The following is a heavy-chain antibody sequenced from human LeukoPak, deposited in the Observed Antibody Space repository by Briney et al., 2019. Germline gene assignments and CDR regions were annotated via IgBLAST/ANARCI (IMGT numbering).Heavy chain of an antibody. Sequence: GGSLRPSCAASGFTVSSNYMIWGGRAPGKGLEWVSVIYSGGSTYYADSVKGRFTISRDNSKNTLYLQMNSLRAEDTAVYYCARAGPGYSSSWYFDYWGQGTLVTVSS. CDR1: GFTVSSNY. J-gene: IGHJ4*02. V-gene: IGHV3-66*01. D-gene: IGHD6-13*01. CDR3: ARAGPGYSSSWYFDY. CDR2: IYSGGST.